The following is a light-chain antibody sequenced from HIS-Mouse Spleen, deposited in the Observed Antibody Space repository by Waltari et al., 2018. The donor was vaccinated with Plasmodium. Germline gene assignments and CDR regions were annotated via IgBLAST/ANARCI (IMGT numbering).Light chain of an antibody. CDR3: CSYAGSSTYV. CDR1: SRYVGRYNL. Sequence: QSALTQPASVSGSPGQSITIPCPGTSRYVGRYNLVSWYQQHPGKAPKLMIYEGSKRPSGVSNRFSGSKSGNTASLTISGLQAEDEADYYCCSYAGSSTYVFGTGTKVTVL. V-gene: IGLV2-23*01. CDR2: EGS. J-gene: IGLJ1*01.